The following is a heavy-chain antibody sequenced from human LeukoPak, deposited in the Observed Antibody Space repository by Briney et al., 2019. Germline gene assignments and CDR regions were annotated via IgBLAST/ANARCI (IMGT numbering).Heavy chain of an antibody. J-gene: IGHJ5*02. CDR1: GGSISSSNYY. D-gene: IGHD3-3*01. Sequence: PSETLSLTCTVSGGSISSSNYYWGWIRQPPGEGLEWIGSIYYSGSTYYNPSLKSRVTISVDTSKNQFSLKLNSVTAADTAVYYCAREPHGFLEWHSSHNWFDPWGQGTLVTVSS. CDR2: IYYSGST. V-gene: IGHV4-39*07. CDR3: AREPHGFLEWHSSHNWFDP.